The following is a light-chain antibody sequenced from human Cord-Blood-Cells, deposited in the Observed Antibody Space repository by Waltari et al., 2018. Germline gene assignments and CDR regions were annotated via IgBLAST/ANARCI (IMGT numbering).Light chain of an antibody. V-gene: IGLV1-40*01. CDR2: GHS. CDR1: SSTTRAGYQ. J-gene: IGLJ3*02. Sequence: QSVLAQPPSLSGAPGQRVTIPCTGSSSTTRAGYQVHSYQQLPGTAPKPLIYGHSNRPSGVPDRFSGSKPGTSASLAITGLQAEDEADYYCQSYDSSLGGAVFGGGTKLTV. CDR3: QSYDSSLGGAV.